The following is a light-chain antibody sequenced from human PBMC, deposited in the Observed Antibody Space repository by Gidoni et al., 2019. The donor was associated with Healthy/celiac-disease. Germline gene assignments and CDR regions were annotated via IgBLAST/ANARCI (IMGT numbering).Light chain of an antibody. CDR3: QQSYSTPWT. V-gene: IGKV1-39*01. CDR1: QSISSY. J-gene: IGKJ1*01. CDR2: AAS. Sequence: IQMTQPPSSLSASVGDRVTITCRASQSISSYLNWYQQKPGKAPNLLIYAASSLQSGVPSRFSGSGSGTDFTLTISSLQPEDFATYYCQQSYSTPWTFGQGTKVEIK.